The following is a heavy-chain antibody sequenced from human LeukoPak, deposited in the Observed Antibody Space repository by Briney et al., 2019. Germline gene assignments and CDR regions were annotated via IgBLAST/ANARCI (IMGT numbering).Heavy chain of an antibody. Sequence: SETLSLTCAVYGGSFSDYYWSWIRQPPGKGLQWIGEINHSGSTNYNPSLKSRVTISVDTSKNQFSLKLTSVTAADTAVYYCASAYYYDSSGYPAWGQETLVTVSS. CDR2: INHSGST. V-gene: IGHV4-34*01. CDR3: ASAYYYDSSGYPA. J-gene: IGHJ4*02. D-gene: IGHD3-22*01. CDR1: GGSFSDYY.